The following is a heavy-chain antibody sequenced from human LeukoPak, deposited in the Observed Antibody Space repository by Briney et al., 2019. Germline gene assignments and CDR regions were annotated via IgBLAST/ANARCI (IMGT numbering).Heavy chain of an antibody. V-gene: IGHV3-30*02. CDR1: GFTFSSYG. Sequence: GGSLRLSCAASGFTFSSYGMHWVRQAPGKGLEWVAVIWYGGSNKYYADSVKDRFTISRDNSKNTLYLQMNSLRAEDTAVYYCAKDPHVIVVVPAAHPDYWGQGTLVTVSS. D-gene: IGHD2-2*01. CDR3: AKDPHVIVVVPAAHPDY. J-gene: IGHJ4*02. CDR2: IWYGGSNK.